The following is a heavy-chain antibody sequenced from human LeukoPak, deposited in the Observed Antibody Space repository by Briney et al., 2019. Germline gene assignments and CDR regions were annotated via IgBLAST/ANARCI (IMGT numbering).Heavy chain of an antibody. D-gene: IGHD3-10*02. CDR2: IYYSGST. J-gene: IGHJ4*02. V-gene: IGHV4-59*01. CDR3: ARGLGSGSFHFDY. Sequence: SETLSLTCTVSGGSISSYYWSWIRQPPGKGLEWIGYIYYSGSTNYNPSLKSRVTISVDTSKNQFSLKLSSVTAADTAVYYCARGLGSGSFHFDYWGQGTLVTVSS. CDR1: GGSISSYY.